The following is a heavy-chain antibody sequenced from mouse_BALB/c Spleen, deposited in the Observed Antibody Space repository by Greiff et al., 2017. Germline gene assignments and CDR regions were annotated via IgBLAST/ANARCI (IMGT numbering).Heavy chain of an antibody. D-gene: IGHD1-1*01. J-gene: IGHJ4*01. V-gene: IGHV5-6-5*01. CDR2: ISSGGST. CDR1: GFTFSSYA. CDR3: ARGLYYYGSSHYYAMDY. Sequence: EVQGVESGGGLVKPGGSLKLSCAASGFTFSSYAMSWVRQTPEKRLEWVASISSGGSTYYPDSVKGRFTISRDNARNILYLQMSSLRSEDTAMYYCARGLYYYGSSHYYAMDYWGQGTSVTVSS.